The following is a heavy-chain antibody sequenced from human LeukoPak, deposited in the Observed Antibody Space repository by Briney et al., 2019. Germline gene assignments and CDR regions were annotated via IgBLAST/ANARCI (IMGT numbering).Heavy chain of an antibody. Sequence: SETLSLTCTVSGGSISSYYWSWIRQPPGKGLEWIGYIYYSGITNYNPSLKNRVTISVDTSKNQFSLKLSSVTAADTAVYYCARECRRNSCGFDYLGQGTLVTVSS. CDR2: IYYSGIT. D-gene: IGHD2-2*01. J-gene: IGHJ4*02. CDR3: ARECRRNSCGFDY. V-gene: IGHV4-59*01. CDR1: GGSISSYY.